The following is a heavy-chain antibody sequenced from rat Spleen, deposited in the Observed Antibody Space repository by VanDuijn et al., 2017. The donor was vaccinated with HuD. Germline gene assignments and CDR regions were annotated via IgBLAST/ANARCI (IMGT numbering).Heavy chain of an antibody. J-gene: IGHJ2*01. CDR3: ARHRIYYSSYVYAFDY. CDR1: GFSLTSYG. D-gene: IGHD1-2*01. V-gene: IGHV2-13*01. Sequence: QVQLKESGPGLVQPSQTLSLTCTVSGFSLTSYGVSWVRQPPGKGLEWMGIIWGNGNTNYKSALKSRLSISRDTSKSQVYLKMNSLQSEDTATYYCARHRIYYSSYVYAFDYWGQGVMVTVSS. CDR2: IWGNGNT.